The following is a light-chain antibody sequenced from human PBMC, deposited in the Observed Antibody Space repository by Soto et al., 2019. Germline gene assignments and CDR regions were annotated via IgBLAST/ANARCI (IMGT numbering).Light chain of an antibody. CDR3: CSYTSSRTYV. Sequence: SVLTQPASVSGSPGQSITISCTGTSSDVGAYIYVSWYQHHPGKAPKVMIYEVTNRPSGVSDRFSGSKSGNTASLTISGLQAEDEADYYCCSYTSSRTYVFGTGTKSPS. CDR2: EVT. CDR1: SSDVGAYIY. V-gene: IGLV2-14*01. J-gene: IGLJ1*01.